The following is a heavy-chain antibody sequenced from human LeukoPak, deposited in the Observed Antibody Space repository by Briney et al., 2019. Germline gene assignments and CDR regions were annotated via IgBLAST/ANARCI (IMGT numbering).Heavy chain of an antibody. CDR3: ASSPTLKIDDAFDI. V-gene: IGHV1-18*01. J-gene: IGHJ3*02. CDR2: ISAYNGNT. CDR1: GYTFTSYG. Sequence: GASVKVSCKVSGYTFTSYGISWVRQAPGQGLEWMGWISAYNGNTNYAQKLQGRVTMTTDTSTSTAYMELRSLRSDDTAVYYCASSPTLKIDDAFDIWGQGTMVTVSS.